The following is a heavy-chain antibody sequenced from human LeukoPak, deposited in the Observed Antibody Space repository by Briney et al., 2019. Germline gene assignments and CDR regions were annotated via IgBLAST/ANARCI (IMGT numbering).Heavy chain of an antibody. CDR1: GFTFSNYA. D-gene: IGHD2-15*01. CDR3: AKAPVTTCSGAYCYPFDY. J-gene: IGHJ4*02. Sequence: GGSLTLTCAASGFTFSNYAMSWVRQAPGKGLEWVSAISGSASSKYNADSVKGRFTISRDNSKNTLYLQMNSLRADGTAVYYWAKAPVTTCSGAYCYPFDYWGQGTLVTVSS. CDR2: ISGSASSK. V-gene: IGHV3-23*01.